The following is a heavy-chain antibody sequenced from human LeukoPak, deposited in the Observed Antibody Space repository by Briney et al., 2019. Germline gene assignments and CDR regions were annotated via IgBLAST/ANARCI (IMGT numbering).Heavy chain of an antibody. D-gene: IGHD6-6*01. J-gene: IGHJ4*02. CDR3: ARAPAAARPYYFDY. CDR1: GFTFSSHW. V-gene: IGHV3-7*01. Sequence: GRSLRLSCAASGFTFSSHWMSWGRQAPGKGREWGAKIKQDGSEKYYVDSVKGRFTISRDNAKNSLYLQMNSLRPEDTAVYYCARAPAAARPYYFDYWGQGTLVTVSS. CDR2: IKQDGSEK.